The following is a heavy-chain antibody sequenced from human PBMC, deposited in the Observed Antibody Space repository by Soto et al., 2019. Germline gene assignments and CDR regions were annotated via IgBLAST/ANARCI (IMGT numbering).Heavy chain of an antibody. J-gene: IGHJ4*02. Sequence: QVQLVQSGAEVKKPGASVNVSCKASGYTFTVYYMHWVRQAPGQGLEWMGRINPKSGGTMYPQKFQGRVTMTWDTSISTAYMALTRLRSDDTAVYYWARDLAKGGGSAGFDYWGQGTLVSVSS. CDR3: ARDLAKGGGSAGFDY. V-gene: IGHV1-2*06. CDR2: INPKSGGT. D-gene: IGHD1-26*01. CDR1: GYTFTVYY.